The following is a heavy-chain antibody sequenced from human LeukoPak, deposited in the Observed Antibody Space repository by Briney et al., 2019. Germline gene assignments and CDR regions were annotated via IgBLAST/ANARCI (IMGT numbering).Heavy chain of an antibody. CDR3: ARDAPLGVTPNDY. CDR1: GFTFSDYY. CDR2: ISNSGGII. J-gene: IGHJ4*02. V-gene: IGHV3-11*01. D-gene: IGHD2-21*02. Sequence: GGSLRLSCAASGFTFSDYYMSWIRQAPGKGLEWVSYISNSGGIIYYADSVKGRFTISRDNAKNSLYLQMNSLRAEDTAVYYCARDAPLGVTPNDYWGQGTLVTVSS.